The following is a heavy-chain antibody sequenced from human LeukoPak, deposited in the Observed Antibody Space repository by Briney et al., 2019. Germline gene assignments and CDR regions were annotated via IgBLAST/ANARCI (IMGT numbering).Heavy chain of an antibody. D-gene: IGHD3-10*01. CDR1: GGSISSSGYY. V-gene: IGHV4-39*01. CDR3: ARQKGNFDY. Sequence: SETLSLTCTVSGGSISSSGYYWGWIRQPPGKGLEWIGTIYYSGTTYYNPSLKSRVTISVDTSKNQSSLNLSSVTAADTAVYYCARQKGNFDYWGQGTPVTVSS. CDR2: IYYSGTT. J-gene: IGHJ4*02.